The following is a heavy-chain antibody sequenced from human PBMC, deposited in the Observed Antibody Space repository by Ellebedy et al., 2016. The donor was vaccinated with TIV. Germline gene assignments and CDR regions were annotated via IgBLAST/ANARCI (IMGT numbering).Heavy chain of an antibody. CDR2: ISYDGSNK. J-gene: IGHJ4*02. D-gene: IGHD6-19*01. Sequence: GESLKISXAASGFTFSSYAMHWVRQAPGKGLEWVAVISYDGSNKYYADSVKGRFTISRDNSKNTLYLQMNSLRAEDTAVYYCARDEGSEEQWLVLGDYWGQGTLVTVSS. CDR1: GFTFSSYA. CDR3: ARDEGSEEQWLVLGDY. V-gene: IGHV3-30-3*01.